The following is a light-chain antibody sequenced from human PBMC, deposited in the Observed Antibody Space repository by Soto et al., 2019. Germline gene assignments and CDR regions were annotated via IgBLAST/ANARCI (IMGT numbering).Light chain of an antibody. CDR1: QGIRSY. J-gene: IGKJ5*01. Sequence: IKVTPFRSLLVAPVRGRVAITCRARQGIRSYLAWYQQKPGEAPKLLISIASILQSGVPSRFSGSGSGTDFVLTISSLQPEDSATYYCRQLASRPMTFGQGTRLEN. V-gene: IGKV1-9*01. CDR3: RQLASRPMT. CDR2: IAS.